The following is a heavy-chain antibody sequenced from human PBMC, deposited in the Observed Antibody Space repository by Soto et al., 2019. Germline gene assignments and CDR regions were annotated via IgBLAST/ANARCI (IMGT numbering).Heavy chain of an antibody. V-gene: IGHV3-30*18. CDR1: GFTFSSYG. D-gene: IGHD3-10*01. Sequence: QVQLVESGGSVVQPGRSLRLSCAASGFTFSSYGMHWVRQAPGKGLEWVTGILYDGSDKYYADSVKGRFTISREKSKNTLYLQMNSLRTEDSAVYYCAKAGGGFGDFVHHWGQGTPVTVSS. CDR3: AKAGGGFGDFVHH. CDR2: ILYDGSDK. J-gene: IGHJ4*02.